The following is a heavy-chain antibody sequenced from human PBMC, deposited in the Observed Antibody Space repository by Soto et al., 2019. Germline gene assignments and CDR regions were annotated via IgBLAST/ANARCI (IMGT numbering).Heavy chain of an antibody. CDR3: ARGDCVGGTCYSLAGSCYYYMDV. D-gene: IGHD2-15*01. Sequence: EVQLVESGGGLVQPGGSLRLSCAASGFTFGNYWMYWVRQAPGKGLVWVSRINSDGSVSSYADSVKGRLTISRDNVKNTLYLQMDSRRVEDTAVYYCARGDCVGGTCYSLAGSCYYYMDVWGKGTTVTVFS. CDR1: GFTFGNYW. CDR2: INSDGSVS. V-gene: IGHV3-74*01. J-gene: IGHJ6*03.